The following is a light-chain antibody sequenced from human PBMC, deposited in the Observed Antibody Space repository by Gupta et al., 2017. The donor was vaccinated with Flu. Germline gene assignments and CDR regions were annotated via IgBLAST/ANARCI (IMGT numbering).Light chain of an antibody. CDR2: EVS. CDR1: SSDVGGYDY. J-gene: IGLJ2*01. CDR3: SSYTSTNTVVV. Sequence: QSALTQPASVSGSPGQSIATSCTGTSSDVGGYDYVSWYQQHPGKAPKLILFEVSRRPGGISDRFSGSKSGNTASLTISGLLAEDEAFYYCSSYTSTNTVVVFGGGTKLTVL. V-gene: IGLV2-14*01.